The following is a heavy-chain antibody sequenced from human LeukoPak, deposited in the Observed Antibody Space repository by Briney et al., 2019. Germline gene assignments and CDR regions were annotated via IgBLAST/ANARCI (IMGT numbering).Heavy chain of an antibody. CDR1: GFTFSSYA. J-gene: IGHJ6*04. V-gene: IGHV3-23*01. CDR3: ARGHTAILYGMDV. CDR2: ISGSGGST. D-gene: IGHD5-18*01. Sequence: GGSLRLSCAASGFTFSSYAMSWVRQAPGKGLEWVSAISGSGGSTYYADSVKGRFTISRDNSKNTLYLQMNSLRAEDTAVYYCARGHTAILYGMDVWGKGTTVTVSS.